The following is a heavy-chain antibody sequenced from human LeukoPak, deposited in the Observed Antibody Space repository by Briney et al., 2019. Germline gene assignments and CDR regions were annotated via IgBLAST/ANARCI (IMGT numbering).Heavy chain of an antibody. Sequence: SETLSLTCSVSGGSISSSGFHWAWFRQPPGKGLEWIAIISYNESTYYNPSLESRVSISVDTSKNQFSLKLSSVTAADTAVYYCATLRIQLWPMVYYWGQGTLVTVSS. CDR2: ISYNEST. CDR3: ATLRIQLWPMVYY. V-gene: IGHV4-39*07. D-gene: IGHD5-18*01. J-gene: IGHJ4*02. CDR1: GGSISSSGFH.